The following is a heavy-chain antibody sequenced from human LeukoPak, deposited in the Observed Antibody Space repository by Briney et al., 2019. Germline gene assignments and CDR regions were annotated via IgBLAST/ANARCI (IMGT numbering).Heavy chain of an antibody. CDR1: GGSISSSSYY. CDR3: ASFPRDSSSWYY. V-gene: IGHV4-39*01. CDR2: IYYSGST. J-gene: IGHJ4*02. D-gene: IGHD6-13*01. Sequence: SETLSLTGTVSGGSISSSSYYWGWIRQPPGKGLEWIGSIYYSGSTYYNPSLKSRVTISVDTSKNQFSLKLSSVTAADTAVYYCASFPRDSSSWYYWGQGTLVTVSS.